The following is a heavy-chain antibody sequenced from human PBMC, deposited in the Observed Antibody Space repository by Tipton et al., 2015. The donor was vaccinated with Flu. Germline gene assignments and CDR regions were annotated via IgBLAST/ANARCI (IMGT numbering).Heavy chain of an antibody. CDR3: ARDPSLGMPDYFDY. V-gene: IGHV4-38-2*02. D-gene: IGHD2-2*01. CDR2: MHRTGNS. Sequence: TLSLTCSVSGDSVASDYYWGWIRQSPGKGLEWIGNMHRTGNSYYNPSLKSRVTMSVDTSRNQFSLKLTSVTAADTAVYYCARDPSLGMPDYFDYWGQGTLVTASS. J-gene: IGHJ4*02. CDR1: GDSVASDYY.